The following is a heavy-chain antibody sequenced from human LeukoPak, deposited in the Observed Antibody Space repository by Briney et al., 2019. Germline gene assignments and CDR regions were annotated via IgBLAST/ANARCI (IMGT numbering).Heavy chain of an antibody. Sequence: SGGSLRLSCAASGFTFSSYSMNWVRQAPGKGLEWVSSISSSSSYIYYADSVKGRFTISRDNAKNSLYLQMNSLRAEDTAVYYCAELGITMIGGVWGRGTTVTISS. CDR3: AELGITMIGGV. D-gene: IGHD3-10*02. CDR1: GFTFSSYS. J-gene: IGHJ6*04. CDR2: ISSSSSYI. V-gene: IGHV3-21*01.